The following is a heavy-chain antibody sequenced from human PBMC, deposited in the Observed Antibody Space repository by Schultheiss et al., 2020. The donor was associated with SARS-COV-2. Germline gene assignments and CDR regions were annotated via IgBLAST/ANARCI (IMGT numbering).Heavy chain of an antibody. CDR1: GGSFSGYY. CDR3: AREGPLVQIDY. J-gene: IGHJ4*02. V-gene: IGHV4-34*01. D-gene: IGHD6-6*01. Sequence: SETLSLTCAVYGGSFSGYYWSWIRQPPGKGVEWIGEINHSGSTNYNPSLKSRVTISVDTSKNQFSLKLSSVTAADTAVYYCAREGPLVQIDYWGQGTLVTVSS. CDR2: INHSGST.